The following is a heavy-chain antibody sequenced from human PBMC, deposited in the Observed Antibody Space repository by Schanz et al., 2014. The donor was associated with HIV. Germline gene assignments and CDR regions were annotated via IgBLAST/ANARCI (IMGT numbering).Heavy chain of an antibody. CDR2: ISNDGSNK. CDR3: ARMEQLIIGYYYGMDV. D-gene: IGHD3-16*01. CDR1: GFTFNSYA. Sequence: PASGFTFNSYAMHWVRQAPGKGLEWVTVISNDGSNKYYTDSVKGRFTISRDNSKNTVYLQMNSLRPEDTAVYYCARMEQLIIGYYYGMDVWGQGAQVIVSS. V-gene: IGHV3-30-3*01. J-gene: IGHJ6*02.